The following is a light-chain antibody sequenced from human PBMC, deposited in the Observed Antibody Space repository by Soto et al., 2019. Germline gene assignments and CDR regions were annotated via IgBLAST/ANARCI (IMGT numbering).Light chain of an antibody. J-gene: IGLJ1*01. CDR3: SSYTSSSLYV. Sequence: QSVLTQPPSVSGAPGQRVTISCSGSSSNIGAGYDVHWYQQLPGTAPKLMIYDVSDRPSGVSNRFSGSKSGSTASLTISGLQAEDEADYYCSSYTSSSLYVFGTGTKVTVL. CDR1: SSNIGAGYD. CDR2: DVS. V-gene: IGLV1-40*01.